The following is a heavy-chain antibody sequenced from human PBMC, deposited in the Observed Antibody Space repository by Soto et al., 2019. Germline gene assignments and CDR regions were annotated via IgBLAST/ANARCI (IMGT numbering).Heavy chain of an antibody. CDR3: ARAIITYYDFWSGYPPNNWFDP. CDR1: GGSISSYY. J-gene: IGHJ5*02. CDR2: IYHSGST. V-gene: IGHV4-59*12. Sequence: SETLSLTCTVSGGSISSYYWSWIRQPPGKGLEWIGYIYHSGSTYYNPSLKSRVTISVDRSKNQFSLKLSSVTAADTAVYYCARAIITYYDFWSGYPPNNWFDPWGQGTLVTVSS. D-gene: IGHD3-3*01.